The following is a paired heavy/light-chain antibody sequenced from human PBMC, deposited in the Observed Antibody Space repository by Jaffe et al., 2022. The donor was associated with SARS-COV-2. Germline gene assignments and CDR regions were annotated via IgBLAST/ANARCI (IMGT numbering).Light chain of an antibody. CDR3: QQYGNSPLFT. Sequence: EIVLTQSPGTLSLSPGERATLSCRASQSVSSNYLAWYQQKPGQAPRLLIYGASSRATGIPDRFSGSGSGTDFTLTISRLEPEDFAIYYCQQYGNSPLFTFGRGTKLDIK. J-gene: IGKJ2*01. V-gene: IGKV3-20*01. CDR2: GAS. CDR1: QSVSSNY.
Heavy chain of an antibody. D-gene: IGHD1-26*01. CDR2: FYTSGST. V-gene: IGHV4-4*07. Sequence: QVQLQQSGPGLVKPSETLSLTCTVSGGSISNYYWSWIRQPAGKGLEWIGRFYTSGSTNYSPSLQSRVTMSADTSKNQFSLKLTSVTAADTAVYYCARVGGAPLSAFDIWGLGTMVTVSS. J-gene: IGHJ3*02. CDR3: ARVGGAPLSAFDI. CDR1: GGSISNYY.